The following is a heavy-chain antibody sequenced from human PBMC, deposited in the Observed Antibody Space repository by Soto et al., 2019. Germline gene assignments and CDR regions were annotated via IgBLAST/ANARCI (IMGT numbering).Heavy chain of an antibody. V-gene: IGHV3-30*18. J-gene: IGHJ4*02. CDR2: VSHDGRNT. CDR3: AKGGRQWLVTSDFNY. Sequence: VQLVESGGGVVQPGRSLRLSCAASGFTFSDYAMHWVRQAPGKGLEWVACVSHDGRNTNYADSVKGRFTISRDSSKNTVSLEMTSLRAEDTAVYYCAKGGRQWLVTSDFNYWGQGALVTVSS. D-gene: IGHD6-19*01. CDR1: GFTFSDYA.